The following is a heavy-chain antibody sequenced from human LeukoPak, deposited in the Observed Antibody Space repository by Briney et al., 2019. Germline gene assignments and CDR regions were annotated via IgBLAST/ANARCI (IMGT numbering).Heavy chain of an antibody. Sequence: GASLKISCKGSGYSFTSYWIGWVRQMPGKGLELMGIIYPGDSDTRYSPSFQGQVTISADKSISTAYLQWSSLKASDTAMYYCARPRTYYYGSGSPDAFDVWGQGTMVTVSS. CDR1: GYSFTSYW. V-gene: IGHV5-51*01. J-gene: IGHJ3*01. D-gene: IGHD3-10*01. CDR3: ARPRTYYYGSGSPDAFDV. CDR2: IYPGDSDT.